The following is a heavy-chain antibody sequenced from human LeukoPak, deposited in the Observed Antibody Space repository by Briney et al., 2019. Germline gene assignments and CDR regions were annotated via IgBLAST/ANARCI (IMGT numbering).Heavy chain of an antibody. Sequence: SQTLSLTCTVSGGSISSGSYYWSWIRQPPGKGLEWIGYIYYSGSTNYNPSLKSRVTISVDTSKNQFSLKLSSVTAADTAVYYCARLGEMAFDYWGQGTLVTVSS. CDR3: ARLGEMAFDY. CDR2: IYYSGST. V-gene: IGHV4-61*01. J-gene: IGHJ4*02. D-gene: IGHD5-24*01. CDR1: GGSISSGSYY.